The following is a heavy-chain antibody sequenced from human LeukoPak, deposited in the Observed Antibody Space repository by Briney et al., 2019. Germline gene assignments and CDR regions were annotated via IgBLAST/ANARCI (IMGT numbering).Heavy chain of an antibody. Sequence: SETLSLTCTVSGGSISGYYWSWIRQPAGKGLEWIGRIYTSGSTNYNPSLKSRVTMSVDTSKNQFSLKLSSVTAADTAVYYCAGASPTTNKGAHGWFAPWGQGTLVTVSS. CDR1: GGSISGYY. CDR2: IYTSGST. CDR3: AGASPTTNKGAHGWFAP. V-gene: IGHV4-4*07. J-gene: IGHJ5*02. D-gene: IGHD1-14*01.